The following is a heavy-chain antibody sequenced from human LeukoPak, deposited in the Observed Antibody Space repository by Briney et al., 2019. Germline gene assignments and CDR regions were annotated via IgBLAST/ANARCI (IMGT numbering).Heavy chain of an antibody. Sequence: GGSLRLSCAASGFTFSDSAMHWVRQASGKGLEWVGRIRSKAKSYATAYAASVKGRFTISRDDSKNTAYLQMNSLRTEDTAVYYCTRHSVEYHGDYWGQGTLVTVSS. V-gene: IGHV3-73*01. J-gene: IGHJ4*02. CDR3: TRHSVEYHGDY. CDR2: IRSKAKSYAT. CDR1: GFTFSDSA. D-gene: IGHD6-6*01.